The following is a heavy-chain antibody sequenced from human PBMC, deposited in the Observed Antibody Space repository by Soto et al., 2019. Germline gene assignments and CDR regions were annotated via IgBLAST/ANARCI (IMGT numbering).Heavy chain of an antibody. D-gene: IGHD6-13*01. J-gene: IGHJ6*02. CDR1: GGTFSSYA. CDR2: IIPIFGTA. CDR3: ARDIGYSSSWAGGFGMDV. V-gene: IGHV1-69*06. Sequence: QVQLVQSGAEVKKPGSSVKVSCKASGGTFSSYAISWVRQAPGQGLEWMGWIIPIFGTANYAQKFQGRVTITADKSTSTAYMELSSLRSEDTALYYCARDIGYSSSWAGGFGMDVWGQGTTVTVSS.